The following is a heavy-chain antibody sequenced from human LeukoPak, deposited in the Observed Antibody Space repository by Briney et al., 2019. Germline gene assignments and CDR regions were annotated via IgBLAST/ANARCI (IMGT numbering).Heavy chain of an antibody. D-gene: IGHD3-22*01. Sequence: SETLSLTCAVYGGSFSGYYWSWIRQPPGKGLEWIGEINHSGSTNYNPSLKSRVTISVDTSKNQFSLKLSSVTAADTAVYYCVRYSGYYYHFDYWGQGTLVTVSS. CDR2: INHSGST. CDR3: VRYSGYYYHFDY. V-gene: IGHV4-34*01. J-gene: IGHJ4*02. CDR1: GGSFSGYY.